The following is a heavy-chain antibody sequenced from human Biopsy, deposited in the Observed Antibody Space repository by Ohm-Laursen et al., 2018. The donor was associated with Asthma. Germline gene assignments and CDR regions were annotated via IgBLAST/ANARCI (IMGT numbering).Heavy chain of an antibody. D-gene: IGHD7-27*01. CDR2: INPNGGAA. CDR1: AYTFIGYH. J-gene: IGHJ5*02. CDR3: ARVQKSPGDRWFDP. Sequence: ASVKVSCNASAYTFIGYHLHWVRQAPGEGLEWMGRINPNGGAAIYAQKFQGRVTMTRDTSISTAYMELSRLTSDDTAVYYCARVQKSPGDRWFDPWGQGTLVTVSS. V-gene: IGHV1-2*06.